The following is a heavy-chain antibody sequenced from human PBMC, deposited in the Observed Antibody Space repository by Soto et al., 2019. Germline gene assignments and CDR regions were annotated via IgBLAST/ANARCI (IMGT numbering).Heavy chain of an antibody. CDR1: GGSISSYY. D-gene: IGHD3-10*01. Sequence: PSETLSLTCTVSGGSISSYYWSWIRQPPGKGLEWIGYIYYSGSTNYNPSLKSRVTISVDTSKNQFSLKLSSVTATDTAVYYCARSTMVRGVIINYYGMDVWGQGTTVTVSS. J-gene: IGHJ6*02. V-gene: IGHV4-59*01. CDR3: ARSTMVRGVIINYYGMDV. CDR2: IYYSGST.